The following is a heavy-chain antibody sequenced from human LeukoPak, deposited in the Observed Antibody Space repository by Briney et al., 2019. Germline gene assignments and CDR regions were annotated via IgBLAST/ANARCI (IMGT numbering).Heavy chain of an antibody. Sequence: SVKVSCKASRGTFSSYAISWVRQAPGQGLEWMGGIIPIFGTANYAQKFQGRVTITADESTSTAYMELSSLRSEDTAVYYCAREGYYDSSGSYFDYWGQGTLVTVSS. CDR2: IIPIFGTA. V-gene: IGHV1-69*13. D-gene: IGHD3-22*01. CDR1: RGTFSSYA. CDR3: AREGYYDSSGSYFDY. J-gene: IGHJ4*02.